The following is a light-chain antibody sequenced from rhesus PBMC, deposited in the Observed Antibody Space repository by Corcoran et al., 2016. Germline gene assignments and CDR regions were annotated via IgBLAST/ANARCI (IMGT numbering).Light chain of an antibody. J-gene: IGLJ1*01. CDR2: EVS. V-gene: IGLV2-32*02. CDR3: SSYAGSNTYI. CDR1: SSDIGGYNY. Sequence: QAALTKPRSESGSPGQSVTISCTGTSSDIGGYNYVSWYQQHPDTAPKLMIYEVSKRPSGVSDRFSGSKSGNTASLTISGLQAEDEADYYCSSYAGSNTYIFGAGTRLTVL.